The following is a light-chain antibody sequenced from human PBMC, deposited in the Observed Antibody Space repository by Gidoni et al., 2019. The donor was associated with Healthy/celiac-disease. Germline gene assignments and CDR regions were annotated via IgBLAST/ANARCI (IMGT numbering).Light chain of an antibody. CDR3: AAWDDSLMGV. CDR1: SSNIGSNT. CDR2: SNN. J-gene: IGLJ2*01. V-gene: IGLV1-44*01. Sequence: QSVLTQPPSASGPPGQRVTISCSGSSSNIGSNTVNWYQQRPGTAPKLLIYSNNQRPSGVPDRFSGSKSGTSASLAISGLQSEDEADYYCAAWDDSLMGVFGGGTKLTVL.